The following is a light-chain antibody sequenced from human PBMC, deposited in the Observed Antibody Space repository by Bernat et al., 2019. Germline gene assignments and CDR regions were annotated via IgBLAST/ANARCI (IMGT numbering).Light chain of an antibody. CDR1: KLGDKY. CDR2: QDS. CDR3: QAWDSSTYV. Sequence: SYELTQPPSVSVSPGQTASITCSGDKLGDKYACWYQQKPGQSPVLVIYQDSKRPSGIPERFPGSNSGHTATLTISGTQAMDEADYYCQAWDSSTYVFGTGTKVTVL. J-gene: IGLJ1*01. V-gene: IGLV3-1*01.